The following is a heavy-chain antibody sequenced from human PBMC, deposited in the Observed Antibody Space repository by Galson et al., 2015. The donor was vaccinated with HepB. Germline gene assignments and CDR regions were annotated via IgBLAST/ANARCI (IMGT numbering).Heavy chain of an antibody. J-gene: IGHJ5*02. D-gene: IGHD1-1*01. CDR1: GFTFGDYA. CDR2: IWNDGSNT. Sequence: SLRLSCAASGFTFGDYAMHWVRQAPGKGLEWVAVIWNDGSNTHYADSVKGRFTISRDNSKNTVSLQINSLRAEDTAIFYCARDAGTTGATWIDTWGQGTLVTVTS. V-gene: IGHV3-33*01. CDR3: ARDAGTTGATWIDT.